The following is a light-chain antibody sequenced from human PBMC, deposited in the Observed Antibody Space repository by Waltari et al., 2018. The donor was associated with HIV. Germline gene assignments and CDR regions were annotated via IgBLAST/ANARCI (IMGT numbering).Light chain of an antibody. CDR3: SSYAGSPYV. CDR2: DVG. V-gene: IGLV2-11*01. J-gene: IGLJ1*01. CDR1: SGDVGAYDY. Sequence: QSALTQPRSVSGSPGQSVTIACTGNSGDVGAYDYVSWYQQHPGKSPKLMIYDVGKPPSGAPDLFSGSHSGNASSLTISGLQAEDEADYYCSSYAGSPYVFGSGTKVTVL.